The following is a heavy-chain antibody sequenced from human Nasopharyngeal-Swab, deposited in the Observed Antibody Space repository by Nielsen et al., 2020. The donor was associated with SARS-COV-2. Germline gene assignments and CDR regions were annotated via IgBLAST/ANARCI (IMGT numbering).Heavy chain of an antibody. J-gene: IGHJ6*02. CDR1: GGTFNTHA. CDR2: INPILGIA. Sequence: SVKVSCKASGGTFNTHAINWVRQAHGQGLEWMGRINPILGIADNAQKFQDRVTITVDKSTSTAYMELRSLTSEDTAVYYCARIHFVVGRGYFTGLDVWGQGTSVTVSS. V-gene: IGHV1-69*04. D-gene: IGHD2-21*01. CDR3: ARIHFVVGRGYFTGLDV.